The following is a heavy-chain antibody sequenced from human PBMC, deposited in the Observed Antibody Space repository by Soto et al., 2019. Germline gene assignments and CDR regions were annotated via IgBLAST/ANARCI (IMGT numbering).Heavy chain of an antibody. CDR2: IHSCWST. Sequence: QVQLQESGPGLVKPSGTLSLTCAVSGGSVSSDRWWTWVRQAPGKGLEWIGEIHSCWSTNYNPSLKSRVTIFVDNFTNQFAVTLTSVTAADTAVYFCAGQWLAGYGAFDTWGQGTLVTVSS. CDR1: GGSVSSDRW. CDR3: AGQWLAGYGAFDT. D-gene: IGHD6-19*01. V-gene: IGHV4-4*02. J-gene: IGHJ5*02.